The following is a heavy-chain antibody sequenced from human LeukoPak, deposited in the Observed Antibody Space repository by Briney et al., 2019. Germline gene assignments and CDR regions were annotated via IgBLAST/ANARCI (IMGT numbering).Heavy chain of an antibody. CDR3: AKDRGTGTTYYYYGMDV. J-gene: IGHJ6*02. Sequence: GGSLRLSCAASGFTFSSYGMHWVRQAPGKGLEWVAVISYDGSNKYYADSVKGRFTISRDNSKNTLYLQMNSLRAGDTAVYYCAKDRGTGTTYYYYGMDVWGQGTTVTVSS. CDR1: GFTFSSYG. CDR2: ISYDGSNK. V-gene: IGHV3-30*18. D-gene: IGHD1-7*01.